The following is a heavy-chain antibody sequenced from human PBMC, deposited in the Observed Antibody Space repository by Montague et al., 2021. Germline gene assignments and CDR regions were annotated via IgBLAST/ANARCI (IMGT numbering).Heavy chain of an antibody. CDR3: VRSCSVTNCYTGDAFDV. J-gene: IGHJ3*01. CDR2: IHGDGGAT. Sequence: SLRLSCAASGFAFNMYWMHWVRQAPGKGLVWVSRIHGDGGATYSADFVRGRFTISRDNAKNTLYLQMNSLEAEDTAIYYCVRSCSVTNCYTGDAFDVWGHGTMVTVSS. CDR1: GFAFNMYW. V-gene: IGHV3-74*01. D-gene: IGHD3-16*02.